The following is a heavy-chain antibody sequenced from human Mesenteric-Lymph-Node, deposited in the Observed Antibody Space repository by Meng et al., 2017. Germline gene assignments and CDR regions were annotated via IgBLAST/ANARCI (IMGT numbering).Heavy chain of an antibody. V-gene: IGHV4-30-4*01. CDR3: ARGYYDSSGYGYWYFDL. CDR2: IYYSGST. J-gene: IGHJ2*01. D-gene: IGHD3-22*01. Sequence: QVQLMEAGPGLVNPSQTLSLTCTVSGGSISSGDYYWSWIRQPPGKGLEWIGYIYYSGSTYYNPSLKSRVAISVDTSKNQFSLKLSSVTAADTAVYYCARGYYDSSGYGYWYFDLWGRGTLVTVSS. CDR1: GGSISSGDYY.